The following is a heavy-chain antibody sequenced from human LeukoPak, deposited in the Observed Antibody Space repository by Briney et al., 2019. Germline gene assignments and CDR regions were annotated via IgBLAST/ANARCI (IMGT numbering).Heavy chain of an antibody. Sequence: PGESLRLSCGASGFTFSSYAMTWVRQAPGKGLEWVSGITGGGSDTYHADSVKGRFTSSRDNSKNTLYLQMNSLRAEDTALYYCAKXSASSRPYYFDYWGQGILVTVSS. D-gene: IGHD6-13*01. CDR2: ITGGGSDT. CDR3: AKXSASSRPYYFDY. J-gene: IGHJ4*02. V-gene: IGHV3-23*01. CDR1: GFTFSSYA.